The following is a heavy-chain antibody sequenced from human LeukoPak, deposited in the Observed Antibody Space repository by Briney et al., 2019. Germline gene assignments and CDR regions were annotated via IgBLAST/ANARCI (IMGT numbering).Heavy chain of an antibody. D-gene: IGHD6-19*01. CDR1: GFTFSSYG. V-gene: IGHV3-21*01. CDR3: ARDRGSGLNPFDY. CDR2: ISSTSTYI. J-gene: IGHJ4*02. Sequence: GGSLRLSCAASGFTFSSYGMNWVRQAPGKGLEWVSSISSTSTYIYSADSVKGRFTISRDNARNSLSLQMNSLRAEDTAIYYCARDRGSGLNPFDYRGQGTLVTVSS.